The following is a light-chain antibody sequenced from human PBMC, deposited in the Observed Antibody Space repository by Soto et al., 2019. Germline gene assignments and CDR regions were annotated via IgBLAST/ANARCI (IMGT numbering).Light chain of an antibody. J-gene: IGKJ1*01. CDR1: QSISNH. Sequence: DIQMTQSPSSLSASVEDRVIITCRASQSISNHLNWYQQKPGKAPKLLIYDAFSLESGVPSRFSGSRSGTEFTLTITSLQPEDLATYYCQHYSAFSVTFGQGTKVDIK. V-gene: IGKV1-39*01. CDR2: DAF. CDR3: QHYSAFSVT.